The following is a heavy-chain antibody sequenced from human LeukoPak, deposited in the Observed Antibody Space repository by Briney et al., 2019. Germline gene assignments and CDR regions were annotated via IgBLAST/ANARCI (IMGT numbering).Heavy chain of an antibody. J-gene: IGHJ4*02. CDR1: GDSISSSDHS. V-gene: IGHV4-39*01. CDR2: ISHSGST. CDR3: ARYVTYGSGKYYFDY. D-gene: IGHD3-10*01. Sequence: PSETLSLTCTVSGDSISSSDHSWSWIRQPPGKELEWIASISHSGSTYYNPSLKSRVTISVDTSKNQISLRLSSVTAADTAVYFCARYVTYGSGKYYFDYWGQDSLVTVSS.